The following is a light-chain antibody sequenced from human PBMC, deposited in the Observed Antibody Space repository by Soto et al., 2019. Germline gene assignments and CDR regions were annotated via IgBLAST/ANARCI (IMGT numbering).Light chain of an antibody. V-gene: IGLV2-14*03. CDR3: SSGTSSVQVL. J-gene: IGLJ2*01. Sequence: QSALTQPAFVSASPGQSITISCSGTSSDIGGYNYVSWYQHHPGKAPKLVIYDVTNRPSGVSNRFSGSKSGNTSSLTISGLQAEDEADYYGSSGTSSVQVLFGGGTKLTAL. CDR1: SSDIGGYNY. CDR2: DVT.